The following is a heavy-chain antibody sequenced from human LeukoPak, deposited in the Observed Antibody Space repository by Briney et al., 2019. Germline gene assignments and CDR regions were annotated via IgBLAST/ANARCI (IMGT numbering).Heavy chain of an antibody. D-gene: IGHD6-13*01. Sequence: SETLSLTCAVYGGSFSGYYWSWIRQPPGKGLEWIGEINHSGSANYNPSLKSRVIISVDTSKNQFSLKLSSVTAADTAVYYCARAAWDSSSWYGFRDDAFDIWGQGTMVTVSS. J-gene: IGHJ3*02. CDR3: ARAAWDSSSWYGFRDDAFDI. CDR1: GGSFSGYY. V-gene: IGHV4-34*01. CDR2: INHSGSA.